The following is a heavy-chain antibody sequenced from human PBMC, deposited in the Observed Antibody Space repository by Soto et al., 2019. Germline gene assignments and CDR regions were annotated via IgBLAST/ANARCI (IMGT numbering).Heavy chain of an antibody. CDR2: IRSKTSSETR. CDR3: TTDGFTGIVGI. V-gene: IGHV3-15*01. D-gene: IGHD3-22*01. Sequence: EVQLVESGGSLVTPGGSLSLSCAASGFPFTKAWLPWVRRAPGKGLEWVGRIRSKTSSETREYAAPVKGRFTISRDDSKNMLYLEMNSLKIEDTGVYYCTTDGFTGIVGIWGQGTMVTVSS. CDR1: GFPFTKAW. J-gene: IGHJ3*02.